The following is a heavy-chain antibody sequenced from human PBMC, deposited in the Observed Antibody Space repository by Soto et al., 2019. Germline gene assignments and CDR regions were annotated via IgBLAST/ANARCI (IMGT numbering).Heavy chain of an antibody. CDR1: GGSFSGYY. D-gene: IGHD4-4*01. CDR2: INHSGST. CDR3: ARVCVDSNYAGPKWFDP. J-gene: IGHJ5*02. V-gene: IGHV4-34*01. Sequence: QVQLQQWGAGLLKPSETLSLTCAVYGGSFSGYYWSWIRQPPGKGLEWIGEINHSGSTNYNPSLKSRVTISVDTSKNQFSLKLSSVTAADTAVYYCARVCVDSNYAGPKWFDPWGQGTLVTVSS.